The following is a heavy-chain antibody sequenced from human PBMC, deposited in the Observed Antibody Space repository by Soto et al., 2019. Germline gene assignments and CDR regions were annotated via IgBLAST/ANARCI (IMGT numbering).Heavy chain of an antibody. J-gene: IGHJ5*02. D-gene: IGHD6-13*01. Sequence: TLSLTCTVSGGSISSSSYYWGWIRQPPGKGLEWIGSIYYSGSTYYNPSLKSRVTISVDTSKNQFSLKLSSVTAADTAVYYCARPLAAASDVRSNWHAPSSQGTLVIVSS. CDR1: GGSISSSSYY. V-gene: IGHV4-39*01. CDR2: IYYSGST. CDR3: ARPLAAASDVRSNWHAP.